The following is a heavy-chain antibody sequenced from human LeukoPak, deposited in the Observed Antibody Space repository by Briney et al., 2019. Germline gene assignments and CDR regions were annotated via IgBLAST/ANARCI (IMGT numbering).Heavy chain of an antibody. CDR3: ARVVWELREDDAFDI. D-gene: IGHD1-26*01. V-gene: IGHV4-61*02. Sequence: SETLSLTCTVSGGSISSGNYYWSWIRQPAGKGLEWIGRVYRTGSTKYNPSLESRVTMSIDTSKNQFSLKVSSVTAADTAVYYCARVVWELREDDAFDIWGQGTMVTVSS. J-gene: IGHJ3*02. CDR1: GGSISSGNYY. CDR2: VYRTGST.